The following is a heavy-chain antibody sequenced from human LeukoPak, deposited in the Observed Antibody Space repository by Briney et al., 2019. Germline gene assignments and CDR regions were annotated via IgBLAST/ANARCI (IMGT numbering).Heavy chain of an antibody. D-gene: IGHD6-19*01. J-gene: IGHJ4*02. Sequence: SETLSLTCTVSGGSISSYYWSWIRQPPGKGLEWIGYIYYSGSTNYNPSLKTRVTISVDTSKNQFSLKLSSVTAADTAVYYCARLNAYSSGWYVDYWGQGTLVTVYS. CDR1: GGSISSYY. CDR2: IYYSGST. CDR3: ARLNAYSSGWYVDY. V-gene: IGHV4-59*01.